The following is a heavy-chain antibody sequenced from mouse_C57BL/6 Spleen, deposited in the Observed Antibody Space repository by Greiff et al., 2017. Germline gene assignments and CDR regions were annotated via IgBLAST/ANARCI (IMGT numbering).Heavy chain of an antibody. V-gene: IGHV7-3*01. CDR2: IRNKANGYTT. Sequence: DVMLVESGGGLVQPGGSLSLSCAASGFTFTDYYMSWVRQPPGKALEWLGFIRNKANGYTTEYSASVKGRFTISRDNSQSILYLQMNALRAEDSATYYCARDYYDYEGWYFDVWGTGTTVTVSS. J-gene: IGHJ1*03. D-gene: IGHD2-4*01. CDR3: ARDYYDYEGWYFDV. CDR1: GFTFTDYY.